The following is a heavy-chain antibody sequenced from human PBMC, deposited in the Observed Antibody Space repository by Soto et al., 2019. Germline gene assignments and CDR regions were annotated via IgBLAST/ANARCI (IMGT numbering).Heavy chain of an antibody. Sequence: GGSLRLSCAASGFTFSSYAMSWVRQAPGKGLEWVSAISGSGGSTYYADSVKGRFTISRDNSKNTLYLQMNSLRAEDTAVYYCARYFDWLLGSTYFDYWGQGTLVTVSS. D-gene: IGHD3-9*01. V-gene: IGHV3-23*01. CDR3: ARYFDWLLGSTYFDY. CDR2: ISGSGGST. J-gene: IGHJ4*02. CDR1: GFTFSSYA.